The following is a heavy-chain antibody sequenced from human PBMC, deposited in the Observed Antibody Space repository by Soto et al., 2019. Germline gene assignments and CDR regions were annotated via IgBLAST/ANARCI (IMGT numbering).Heavy chain of an antibody. V-gene: IGHV3-74*01. J-gene: IGHJ4*02. D-gene: IGHD2-15*01. Sequence: VQLVQSGGGSVKPGGSLRLSCAASGFTFTNYWMHWVRQVPGKGLVWVSRIDGVGSGTGYSDSVRGRFTISRDNAENMLSLQINGLGAEESAVSDCTTVVEYWGQGTLVTVSS. CDR1: GFTFTNYW. CDR2: IDGVGSGT. CDR3: TTVVEY.